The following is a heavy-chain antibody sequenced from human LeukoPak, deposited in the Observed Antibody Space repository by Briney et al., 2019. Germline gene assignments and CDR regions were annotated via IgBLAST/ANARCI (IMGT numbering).Heavy chain of an antibody. J-gene: IGHJ4*02. D-gene: IGHD6-19*01. Sequence: PGGSLRLSCAASGFTFSSYAMSWVRQAPGKGLEWVSAISGSGGNTYSDSLKGRFTISRDTSKNTLYLHMNSLRAEDTAVYYCAKAGSAWPYYFDYWGQGTLVTVSS. V-gene: IGHV3-23*01. CDR3: AKAGSAWPYYFDY. CDR1: GFTFSSYA. CDR2: ISGSGGNT.